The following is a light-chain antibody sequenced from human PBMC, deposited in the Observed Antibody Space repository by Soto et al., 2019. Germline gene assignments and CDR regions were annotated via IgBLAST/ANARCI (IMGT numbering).Light chain of an antibody. Sequence: DIQMTQSPSSLSASVGDRVTITCRTSQGISNYLACYQQTPGKFPGLLIYAASTLQSGVPSRFSGSGSGTDFTLTISSLQPEDVATNYCQEYNSSPEAFGQGTKVEIK. J-gene: IGKJ1*01. V-gene: IGKV1-27*01. CDR1: QGISNY. CDR3: QEYNSSPEA. CDR2: AAS.